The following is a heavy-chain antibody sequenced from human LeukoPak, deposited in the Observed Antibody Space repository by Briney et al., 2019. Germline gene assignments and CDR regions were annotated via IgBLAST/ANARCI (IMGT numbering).Heavy chain of an antibody. Sequence: ASVKVSCKASGYTFTGYYRYGVRQAPGQGLEWMGWINPNSGGTNYAQKFQGRVTMTRDTSISTAYMELSRLRSDDTAVYYCVRDALHPLSGYIDVWGKGTTVTVSS. J-gene: IGHJ6*03. CDR2: INPNSGGT. CDR3: VRDALHPLSGYIDV. D-gene: IGHD1-1*01. CDR1: GYTFTGYY. V-gene: IGHV1-2*02.